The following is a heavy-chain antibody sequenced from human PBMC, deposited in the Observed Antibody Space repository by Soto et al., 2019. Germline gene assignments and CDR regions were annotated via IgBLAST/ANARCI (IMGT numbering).Heavy chain of an antibody. J-gene: IGHJ5*02. D-gene: IGHD1-1*01. V-gene: IGHV4-31*03. Sequence: SQTLSLTCTVSGGSISSGGYYWSWIRQHPGKGLEWIGYIYYSGSTYYNPSLKSRVTISVDTSKNQFSLKLSSVTAADTAVYYCAKDRGGHDSWFDPWGQGTLVTVSS. CDR2: IYYSGST. CDR1: GGSISSGGYY. CDR3: AKDRGGHDSWFDP.